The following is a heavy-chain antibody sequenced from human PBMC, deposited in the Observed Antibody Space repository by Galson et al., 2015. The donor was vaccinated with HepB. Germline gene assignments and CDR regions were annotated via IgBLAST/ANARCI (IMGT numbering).Heavy chain of an antibody. V-gene: IGHV3-30*18. D-gene: IGHD6-19*01. CDR3: AKGDSSGGYGMDV. CDR1: GFTFSSYG. Sequence: SLRLSCAASGFTFSSYGMHWVRQAPGKGLEWVAVISYDGSNKYYADSVKGRFTISRDNSKNTLYLQMNSLRAEDTAVYCCAKGDSSGGYGMDVWGQGTTVTVSS. CDR2: ISYDGSNK. J-gene: IGHJ6*02.